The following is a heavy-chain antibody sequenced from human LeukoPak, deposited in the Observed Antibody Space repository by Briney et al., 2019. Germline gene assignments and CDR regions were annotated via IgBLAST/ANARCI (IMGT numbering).Heavy chain of an antibody. CDR2: FNHSGSI. CDR3: ARSIDGYKSPEY. J-gene: IGHJ4*02. Sequence: PSETLSLTCAVSGGSFSDYYWSWIRQPPGKGLEWIGEFNHSGSIKYNPSLKSRVTISVDTSKNQFSLRLNSVTAADTAVYYCARSIDGYKSPEYWGQGTLVTVSS. V-gene: IGHV4-34*01. D-gene: IGHD5-24*01. CDR1: GGSFSDYY.